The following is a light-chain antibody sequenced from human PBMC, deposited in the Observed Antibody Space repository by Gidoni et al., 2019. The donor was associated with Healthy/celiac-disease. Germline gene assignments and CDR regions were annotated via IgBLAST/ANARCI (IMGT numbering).Light chain of an antibody. CDR2: QAS. J-gene: IGKJ1*01. Sequence: DIQLTQSPSTLSASPGDRVTITCRASQSIGFWLSWYRQKPVEAPSLLISQASILQSGAPSRFSGSGSRTEFTLTINNLQPDDFATYFCQQYNCHPWAFGQGTKVEIK. CDR3: QQYNCHPWA. V-gene: IGKV1-5*03. CDR1: QSIGFW.